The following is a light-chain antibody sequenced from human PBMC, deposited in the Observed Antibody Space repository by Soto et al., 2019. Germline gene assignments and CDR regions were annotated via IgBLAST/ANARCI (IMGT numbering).Light chain of an antibody. Sequence: EIVLTHSPGSLSLSPGERATLSCRASQSVSSTFFAWYQQRPGQAPRLLMYGAYSRATGIPERFSGSGSGTDFTLTISRLEPEDFAVYYCQQFDSSVTFGQGTKVEIK. V-gene: IGKV3-20*01. CDR3: QQFDSSVT. CDR1: QSVSSTF. J-gene: IGKJ1*01. CDR2: GAY.